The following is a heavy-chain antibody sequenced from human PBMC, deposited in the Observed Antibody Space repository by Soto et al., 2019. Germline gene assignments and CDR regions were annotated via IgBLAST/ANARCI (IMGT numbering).Heavy chain of an antibody. CDR1: GFTFKTYT. CDR2: IIGSGTDT. J-gene: IGHJ4*02. CDR3: AKSTHWGYDSSGSDY. Sequence: EVQLSDSGGGSVQPGASLRLSCAASGFTFKTYTMNWVRQAPGQGLEWVSAIIGSGTDTYYADSVKGRFTISRDNSKNTLYLLMNSLRAEDTAVYYCAKSTHWGYDSSGSDYWGQGTLVTVSS. D-gene: IGHD3-22*01. V-gene: IGHV3-23*01.